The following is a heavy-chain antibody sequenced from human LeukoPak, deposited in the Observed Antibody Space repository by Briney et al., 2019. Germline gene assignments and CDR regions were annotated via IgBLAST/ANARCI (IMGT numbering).Heavy chain of an antibody. CDR2: INPKSGDT. CDR3: ARVYYGGKTPSPGGH. J-gene: IGHJ4*02. Sequence: GAAVKVSCKASGYTFTDYYIHWVRQAPVQGLEWMGWINPKSGDTNYEQKFQGRVTMTRDTSVSTAYMELSGLRSDDTAMYYCARVYYGGKTPSPGGHWGQGTLVTVSS. V-gene: IGHV1-2*02. CDR1: GYTFTDYY. D-gene: IGHD4-23*01.